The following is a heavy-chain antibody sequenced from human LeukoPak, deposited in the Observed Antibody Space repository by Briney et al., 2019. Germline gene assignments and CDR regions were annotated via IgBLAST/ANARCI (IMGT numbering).Heavy chain of an antibody. V-gene: IGHV3-33*01. CDR3: ARNPVALYYFDY. D-gene: IGHD6-19*01. CDR2: IMNDGTEK. CDR1: GFTFSSYV. Sequence: PGRSLRLSCAASGFTFSSYVMHWVRQAPGKGLEWVAVIMNDGTEKYSADSVKGRFTISRDNSKNTLYLQMNSLRAEDTAVYYCARNPVALYYFDYWGQGTLVTVSS. J-gene: IGHJ4*02.